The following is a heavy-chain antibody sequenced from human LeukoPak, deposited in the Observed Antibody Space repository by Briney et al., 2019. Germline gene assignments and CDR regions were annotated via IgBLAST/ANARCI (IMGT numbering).Heavy chain of an antibody. D-gene: IGHD2-15*01. Sequence: ASVKVSCKASGYTFTSYAMHWVRQAPGQRLEWMGWINAGNGNTKYSQKFQGRVTITRDTSASTAYMELSSLRSEDTAVYYCARERGGSGGGLSWFDPWGQGTLVTVSS. CDR2: INAGNGNT. J-gene: IGHJ5*02. CDR1: GYTFTSYA. CDR3: ARERGGSGGGLSWFDP. V-gene: IGHV1-3*01.